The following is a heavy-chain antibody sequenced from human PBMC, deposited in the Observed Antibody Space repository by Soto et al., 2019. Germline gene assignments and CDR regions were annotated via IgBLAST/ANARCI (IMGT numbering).Heavy chain of an antibody. CDR1: GGSISSYY. CDR3: ARDLSCSSTSCYHHNWFDP. J-gene: IGHJ5*02. Sequence: SETLSLTCTVSGGSISSYYWSWIRQPPGKGLEWIGYIYYSGSTNYSPSLKSRVTISVDTSKNQFSLKLSSVTAADTAVYYCARDLSCSSTSCYHHNWFDPWGQGTLVTVSS. CDR2: IYYSGST. V-gene: IGHV4-59*01. D-gene: IGHD2-2*01.